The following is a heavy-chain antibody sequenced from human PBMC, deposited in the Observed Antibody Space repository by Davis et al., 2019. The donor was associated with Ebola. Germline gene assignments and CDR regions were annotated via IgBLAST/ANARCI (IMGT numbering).Heavy chain of an antibody. Sequence: AASVTVSCKASGYTFTDYYIHWVRQAPGQGLEWMGWITPNSGGTNYAQKFQDWVTMTRDTSIGTAHMELSRLRSDDTAVYYCARGGRDIVVAVSLTGFDYWGQGTLVTVYS. D-gene: IGHD2-15*01. CDR3: ARGGRDIVVAVSLTGFDY. CDR1: GYTFTDYY. V-gene: IGHV1-2*04. CDR2: ITPNSGGT. J-gene: IGHJ4*02.